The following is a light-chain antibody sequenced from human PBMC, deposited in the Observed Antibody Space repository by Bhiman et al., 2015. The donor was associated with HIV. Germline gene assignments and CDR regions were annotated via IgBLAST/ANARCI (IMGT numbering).Light chain of an antibody. CDR1: SSNIGADYR. CDR3: AAWDDSLSGHVV. J-gene: IGLJ2*01. V-gene: IGLV1-50*01. Sequence: QSVLTQPPSVSGAPGQRVTISCIGSSSNIGADYRVHWYQQLPGTAPKLLIFGNNERPSGVPDRFSGSKSGTSASLAITGLQAEDEADYYCAAWDDSLSGHVVFGGGTKLTVL. CDR2: GNN.